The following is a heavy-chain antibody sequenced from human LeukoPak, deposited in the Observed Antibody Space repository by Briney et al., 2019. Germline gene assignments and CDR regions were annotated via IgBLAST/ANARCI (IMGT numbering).Heavy chain of an antibody. Sequence: PSETLSLTCTVSGVSISSNYWSWIRQSPGKGLEWIGYIYYRGSTDYNPSLMSRVTISVDTSKNQFSLKLSSVTAADTAVYYCARQNYDEVNYYYYGLDVWGQGTTVTVSS. CDR1: GVSISSNY. V-gene: IGHV4-59*08. CDR2: IYYRGST. CDR3: ARQNYDEVNYYYYGLDV. D-gene: IGHD3-3*01. J-gene: IGHJ6*02.